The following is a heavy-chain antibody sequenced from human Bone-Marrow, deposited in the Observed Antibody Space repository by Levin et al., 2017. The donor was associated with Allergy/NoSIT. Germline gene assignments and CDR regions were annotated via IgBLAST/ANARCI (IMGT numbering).Heavy chain of an antibody. D-gene: IGHD3-10*01. Sequence: LSLTCAGSGFTFSFYTMTWVRQAPGKGPEWVSCITSSSSTIYYADSVRGRFTISRDDAKNSLYLQMNSLRAEDTAVYYCASYSPGTSYKGLYWGQGTLVTVSS. CDR3: ASYSPGTSYKGLY. CDR2: ITSSSSTI. CDR1: GFTFSFYT. J-gene: IGHJ4*02. V-gene: IGHV3-48*01.